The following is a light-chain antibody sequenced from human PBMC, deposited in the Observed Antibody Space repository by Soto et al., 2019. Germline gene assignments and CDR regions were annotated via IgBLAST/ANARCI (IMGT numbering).Light chain of an antibody. Sequence: DIVMTQSPESLAVSLGERATISCKSSQSGFDSSDNKNFLAWYQQKPGQPPKLLIHWASTRESGVPARFSGSGSGTDFTLTITSLQTEDVAVYYCQQYYTTAMYTFGQGTKLEIK. CDR1: QSGFDSSDNKNF. J-gene: IGKJ2*01. V-gene: IGKV4-1*01. CDR2: WAS. CDR3: QQYYTTAMYT.